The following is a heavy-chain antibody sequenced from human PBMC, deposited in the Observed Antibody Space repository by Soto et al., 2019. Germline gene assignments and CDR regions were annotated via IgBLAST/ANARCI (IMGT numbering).Heavy chain of an antibody. CDR2: IYYSGST. D-gene: IGHD2-2*01. CDR3: ARGGTTQLKLFDY. V-gene: IGHV4-30-4*01. CDR1: GGSISSGDYY. Sequence: PSETLSLTCTVSGGSISSGDYYWSWIRQPPGKGLEWIGYIYYSGSTYYNPSLKSRVTISVDTSKIQSSLKLSSVTAADTAVYYCARGGTTQLKLFDYWGQGTLVTVSS. J-gene: IGHJ4*02.